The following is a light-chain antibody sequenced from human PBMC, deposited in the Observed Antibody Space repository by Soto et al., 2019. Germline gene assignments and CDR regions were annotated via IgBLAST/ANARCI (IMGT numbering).Light chain of an antibody. CDR3: QQYNNYWT. CDR1: QSINW. CDR2: KAS. J-gene: IGKJ1*01. V-gene: IGKV1-5*03. Sequence: DIQMTQSPSTLSASVGDRVTITCRASQSINWLAWYQQKPGKAPNLLIYKASSLESGVPSRFSGSGSGTEFTLTISSLQPDDFATYYCQQYNNYWTFGQGTKVEIK.